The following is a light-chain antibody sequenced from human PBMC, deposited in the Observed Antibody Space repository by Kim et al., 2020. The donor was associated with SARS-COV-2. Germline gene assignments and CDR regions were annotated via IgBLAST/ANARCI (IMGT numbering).Light chain of an antibody. J-gene: IGLJ1*01. CDR3: SSYASTATFV. CDR1: SSDIGGYNY. Sequence: GQSITISCTGTSSDIGGYNYVSGYQQHPGEAPRLVIYDVSKRPSGVSNRFSGSKSGNTASLTISGLQPEDEAHYYCSSYASTATFVFGTGTKVTVL. V-gene: IGLV2-14*03. CDR2: DVS.